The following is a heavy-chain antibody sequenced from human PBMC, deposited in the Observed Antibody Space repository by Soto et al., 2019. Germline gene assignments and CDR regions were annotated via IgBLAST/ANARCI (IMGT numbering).Heavy chain of an antibody. Sequence: PGGSLRLSCAASGFTFSDYAMSWCRQAPGKGLEWISAIGGGGITTYYSDSVKGRFTISRDNSKNILYLEMNRLTVDDTAVYYCAKGRGGYRTYYFDFWGQGTLVTVS. J-gene: IGHJ4*02. CDR1: GFTFSDYA. CDR3: AKGRGGYRTYYFDF. D-gene: IGHD2-15*01. V-gene: IGHV3-23*01. CDR2: IGGGGITT.